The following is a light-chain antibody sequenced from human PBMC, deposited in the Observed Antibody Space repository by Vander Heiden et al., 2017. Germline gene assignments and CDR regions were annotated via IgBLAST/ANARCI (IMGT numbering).Light chain of an antibody. CDR2: GVS. J-gene: IGKJ2*01. CDR1: QSVSDNQ. Sequence: EMLLTQSPGTLSLSPGERATLSCRASQSVSDNQLAWYQQKPGQAPRLLMYGVSNRATGIPDRFSGSGSGTDFTLIISRLEPEDFAVYFCHQYGASPYTFGQGTKLEIK. V-gene: IGKV3-20*01. CDR3: HQYGASPYT.